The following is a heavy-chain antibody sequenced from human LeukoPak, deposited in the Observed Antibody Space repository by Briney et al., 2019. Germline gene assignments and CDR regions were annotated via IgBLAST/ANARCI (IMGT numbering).Heavy chain of an antibody. V-gene: IGHV1-69*13. CDR1: GGTFSSYA. CDR2: IIPIFGTA. CDR3: ARPTVMYYDFWSGPRRDDAFDI. D-gene: IGHD3-3*01. Sequence: SVKVSCKASGGTFSSYAISWVRQAPGQGLEWMGGIIPIFGTANYAQKFQGRVTITADESTSTAYLQWSSLKASDTAMYYCARPTVMYYDFWSGPRRDDAFDIWGQGTMVTVSS. J-gene: IGHJ3*02.